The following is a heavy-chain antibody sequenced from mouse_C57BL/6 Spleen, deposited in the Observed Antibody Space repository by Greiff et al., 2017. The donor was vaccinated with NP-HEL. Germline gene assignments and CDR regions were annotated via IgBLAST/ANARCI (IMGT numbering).Heavy chain of an antibody. J-gene: IGHJ2*01. D-gene: IGHD1-1*01. CDR2: ISYDGSN. CDR3: ARDNYYGSSYD. Sequence: EVKLMESGPGLVKPSQSLSLTCSVTGYSITSGYYWNWIRQFPGNKLEWMGYISYDGSNNYNPSLKNRISITRDTSKNQFFLKLNSVTTEDTATYYCARDNYYGSSYDWGQGTTLTVSS. CDR1: GYSITSGYY. V-gene: IGHV3-6*01.